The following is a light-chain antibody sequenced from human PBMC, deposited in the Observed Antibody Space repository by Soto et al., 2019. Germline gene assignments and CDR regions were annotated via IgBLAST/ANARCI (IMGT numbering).Light chain of an antibody. CDR3: QQYGTSPT. CDR2: GAS. Sequence: EIVMTQSPGTLSLSPGERSTLSCRASQSVSSIYLAWYQKKPGQAPRLLIYGASSRATDIPDRFSGSGSGTDFTLTISRLEPEDSAVYYCQQYGTSPTFGGGTKVDIK. CDR1: QSVSSIY. J-gene: IGKJ4*01. V-gene: IGKV3-20*01.